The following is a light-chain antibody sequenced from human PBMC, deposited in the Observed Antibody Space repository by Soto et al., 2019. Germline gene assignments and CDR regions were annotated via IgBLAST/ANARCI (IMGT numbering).Light chain of an antibody. CDR1: QSFRGL. J-gene: IGKJ5*01. V-gene: IGKV3-11*01. CDR2: DAY. Sequence: EVVLTQSPVTLSLSPGERATLSCRASQSFRGLLAWYQQKPGQAPRLLIYDAYNRATGIPPRFSGSGSGTAFTLTISSLEPEDSAVNYCQQRHMWPITFCQGTRLEIK. CDR3: QQRHMWPIT.